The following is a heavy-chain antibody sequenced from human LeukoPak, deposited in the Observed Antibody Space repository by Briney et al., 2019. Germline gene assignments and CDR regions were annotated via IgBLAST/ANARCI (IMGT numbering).Heavy chain of an antibody. CDR1: GGSFSDYY. D-gene: IGHD3-10*01. J-gene: IGHJ4*02. CDR3: AREGSYFGSGSPPLEY. Sequence: PSETLSLTCAVYGGSFSDYYWTWIRQSPGKGLEWIGEINHSGSTTYNPSLKSRVTISVDASKNQFSLKMTFVTAADTAVYYCAREGSYFGSGSPPLEYWSRGTQVTVSS. CDR2: INHSGST. V-gene: IGHV4-34*01.